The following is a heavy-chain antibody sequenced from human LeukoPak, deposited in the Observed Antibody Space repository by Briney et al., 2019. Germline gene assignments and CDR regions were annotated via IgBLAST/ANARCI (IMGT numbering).Heavy chain of an antibody. CDR2: IRSKAYGGTT. CDR3: TRDRDYYDSSGYYGDY. D-gene: IGHD3-22*01. Sequence: GGPLRLSCTASGFTFGDYAMSWVRQAPGKGLEWVGFIRSKAYGGTTEYAASVKGRFTISRDDSKSIAYLQMNSLKTEDTAVYYCTRDRDYYDSSGYYGDYWGQGTLVTVSS. J-gene: IGHJ4*02. CDR1: GFTFGDYA. V-gene: IGHV3-49*04.